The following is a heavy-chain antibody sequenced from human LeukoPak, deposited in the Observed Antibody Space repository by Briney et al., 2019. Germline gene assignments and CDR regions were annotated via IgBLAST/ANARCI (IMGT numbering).Heavy chain of an antibody. D-gene: IGHD4-17*01. CDR3: ARDTDPGRTTVTFDY. J-gene: IGHJ4*02. Sequence: GGSLRLSCAASRFTFSSFGMHWVRQAPGKGLEWVAVIWYDGSNKYYADSVKGRFTISRDNSKNTLYLEMNSLRAEDTAVYYCARDTDPGRTTVTFDYWGQGTLVTVSS. CDR2: IWYDGSNK. CDR1: RFTFSSFG. V-gene: IGHV3-33*01.